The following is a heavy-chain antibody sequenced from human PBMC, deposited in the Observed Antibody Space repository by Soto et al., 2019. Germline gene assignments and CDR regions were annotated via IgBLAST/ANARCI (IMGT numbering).Heavy chain of an antibody. V-gene: IGHV2-5*02. J-gene: IGHJ5*02. Sequence: QITLKESCPTLVTPTQTLTLTCTFSGFSVSTSGVGVGWIRQPPGKALEWLALIYWDDDKRYSPSLKSRLTITKVTAKSHVVLTMTNMDPVDTATYYCAYGDYVGNWFDPWGQGTLVTVSS. CDR1: GFSVSTSGVG. D-gene: IGHD4-17*01. CDR2: IYWDDDK. CDR3: AYGDYVGNWFDP.